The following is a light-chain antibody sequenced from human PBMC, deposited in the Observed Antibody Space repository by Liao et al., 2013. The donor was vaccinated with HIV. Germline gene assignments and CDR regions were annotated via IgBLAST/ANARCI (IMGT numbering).Light chain of an antibody. Sequence: SYELTQPPSVSVSPGQTASISCSGDLLGDKFASWYQQKPGQSPVLVIYQDTKRPSGIPERFSASTSGSTATLTISRVEAGDEADYYCHLWDMSSDHWVFGGGTKLTVL. V-gene: IGLV3-1*01. CDR1: LLGDKF. CDR2: QDT. CDR3: HLWDMSSDHWV. J-gene: IGLJ3*02.